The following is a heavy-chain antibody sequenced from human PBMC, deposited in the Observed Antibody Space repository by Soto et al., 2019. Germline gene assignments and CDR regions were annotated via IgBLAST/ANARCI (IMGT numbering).Heavy chain of an antibody. CDR3: ASYCSSTSCQRGYYYGMDV. D-gene: IGHD2-2*01. Sequence: RASVKVSCKASGYTFTSYGISWVRQAPGQGLEWMGWISAYNGNTNYAQKLQGRVTMTTDTSTSTAYMELRSLRSDDTAVYYCASYCSSTSCQRGYYYGMDVWGQGTTVTVSS. J-gene: IGHJ6*02. CDR1: GYTFTSYG. V-gene: IGHV1-18*04. CDR2: ISAYNGNT.